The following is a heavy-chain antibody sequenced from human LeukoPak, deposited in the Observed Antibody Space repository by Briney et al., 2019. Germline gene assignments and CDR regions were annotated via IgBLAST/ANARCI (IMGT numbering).Heavy chain of an antibody. V-gene: IGHV3-7*01. J-gene: IGHJ4*02. D-gene: IGHD2-15*01. CDR1: GFTFSSYW. Sequence: GSLRLSCAASGFTFSSYWMSWVRQAPGKGLEWVANIKQDGSEKYYVDSVKGRFTISRDNAKNSLYLQMNSLRAEDTAVYYCARDPVVVAARFGSAFFDYWGQGTLVTVSS. CDR3: ARDPVVVAARFGSAFFDY. CDR2: IKQDGSEK.